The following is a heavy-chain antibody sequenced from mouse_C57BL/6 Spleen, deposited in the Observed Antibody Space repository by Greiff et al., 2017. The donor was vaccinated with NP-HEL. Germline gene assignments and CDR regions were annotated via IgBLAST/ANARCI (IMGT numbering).Heavy chain of an antibody. CDR1: GFTFSSYA. Sequence: EVKVVESGGGLVKPGGSLKLSCAASGFTFSSYAMSWVRQTPEKRLEWVATISDGGSYTYYPDNVKGRFTISRDNAKNNLYLQMSHLKSEDTAMYYCARDHDYDEAWFAYWGQGTLVTVSA. CDR2: ISDGGSYT. J-gene: IGHJ3*01. CDR3: ARDHDYDEAWFAY. V-gene: IGHV5-4*01. D-gene: IGHD2-4*01.